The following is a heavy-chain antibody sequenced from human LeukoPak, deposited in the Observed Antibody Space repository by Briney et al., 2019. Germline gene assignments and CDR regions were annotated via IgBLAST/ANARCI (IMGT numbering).Heavy chain of an antibody. V-gene: IGHV4-34*01. D-gene: IGHD5-12*01. CDR1: GGSFSGYY. Sequence: PSETLSLTCAVYGGSFSGYYWSWIRQPPGKGLEWIGEINHSGSTNYNPSLKSRVTISVDTSKNQFSLKLSSVTAADTAVYYCARVRRGYSGYENFDYWGQGTLVTVSS. J-gene: IGHJ4*02. CDR3: ARVRRGYSGYENFDY. CDR2: INHSGST.